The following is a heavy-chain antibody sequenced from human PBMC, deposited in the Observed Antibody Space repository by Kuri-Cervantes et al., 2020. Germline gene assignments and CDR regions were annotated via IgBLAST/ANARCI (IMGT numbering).Heavy chain of an antibody. V-gene: IGHV3-21*01. CDR2: ISTTGSYM. J-gene: IGHJ5*02. Sequence: GESLKISCAASGLTFSGQNMNWVRQAPGKGLEWVSSISTTGSYMYYSDSVKGRFTISRDNAKNSLYLQMNSLRDEDTAVYYCARDRGVGWFDPWGQGTLVTVSS. D-gene: IGHD1-26*01. CDR1: GLTFSGQN. CDR3: ARDRGVGWFDP.